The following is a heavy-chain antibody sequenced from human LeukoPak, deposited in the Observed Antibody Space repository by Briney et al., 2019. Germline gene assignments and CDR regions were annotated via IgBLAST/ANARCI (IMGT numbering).Heavy chain of an antibody. J-gene: IGHJ6*02. CDR3: AREDPQTTVPEGMDV. CDR1: GGSISSYY. CDR2: IYTSGST. V-gene: IGHV4-59*01. D-gene: IGHD4-17*01. Sequence: SETLSLTCTVSGGSISSYYWSWIRQPPGKGLEWIGYIYTSGSTNYNPSLKSRVTISADTSKNQFSLQLSSVTAADTAVYYCAREDPQTTVPEGMDVWGQGTTVTVSS.